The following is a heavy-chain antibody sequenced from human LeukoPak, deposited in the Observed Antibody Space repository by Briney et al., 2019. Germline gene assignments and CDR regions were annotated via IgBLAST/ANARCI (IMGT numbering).Heavy chain of an antibody. D-gene: IGHD3-3*01. CDR3: AREGGFFRPLDY. V-gene: IGHV4-30-4*01. CDR1: GGSISSGDYY. CDR2: IYYSGST. J-gene: IGHJ4*02. Sequence: SETLSLTCTVSGGSISSGDYYWSWIRQPPGKGLEWIGYIYYSGSTYYNPSLKSRLTISVDLSENHISLKLTSVTAADTAAYYCAREGGFFRPLDYSGQGTLVTVSS.